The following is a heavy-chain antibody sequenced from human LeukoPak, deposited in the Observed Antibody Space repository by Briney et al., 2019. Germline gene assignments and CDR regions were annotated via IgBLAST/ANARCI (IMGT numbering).Heavy chain of an antibody. D-gene: IGHD3-16*01. V-gene: IGHV3-23*01. CDR3: VRERGRLEFDY. CDR1: GFTFNTYT. CDR2: ISNSGGST. J-gene: IGHJ4*02. Sequence: TGGSLRLSCAASGFTFNTYTMYWVRQAPGKGLEWVSGISNSGGSTYYADSVKGRFTISRDNSKNTLYLQMNSLRPEDTAVYYCVRERGRLEFDYWGQGTLVTVSS.